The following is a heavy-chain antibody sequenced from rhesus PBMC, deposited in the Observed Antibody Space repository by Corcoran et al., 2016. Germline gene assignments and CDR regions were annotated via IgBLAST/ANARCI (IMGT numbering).Heavy chain of an antibody. J-gene: IGHJ2*01. V-gene: IGHV4-122*02. CDR2: ITYSGST. CDR3: ARDLVDTANWYFDL. D-gene: IGHD5-12*01. CDR1: GGSISSGYYY. Sequence: QVQLQESGPGLVKPSETLSLTCAVSGGSISSGYYYWSWFRQPPGKGLEWIGYITYSGSTSYNPSLKSRVTISRDTSKNQFSLKLSSVTAADTAVYYCARDLVDTANWYFDLWGPGTPITISS.